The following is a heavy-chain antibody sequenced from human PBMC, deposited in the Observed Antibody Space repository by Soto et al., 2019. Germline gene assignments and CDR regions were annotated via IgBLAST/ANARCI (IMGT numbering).Heavy chain of an antibody. Sequence: VQLVESGGGLIQAGGSRRLSCRVSGFSVSTNYMAWVRQVPGKGLEWASGIYSSGQTYYPDSVQGRFTISRDNSKNTVYLQMSSLRVEDTGVYSCARIYGSGVVDFWGQGSLITVSS. J-gene: IGHJ4*02. CDR2: IYSSGQT. V-gene: IGHV3-53*01. D-gene: IGHD3-10*01. CDR3: ARIYGSGVVDF. CDR1: GFSVSTNY.